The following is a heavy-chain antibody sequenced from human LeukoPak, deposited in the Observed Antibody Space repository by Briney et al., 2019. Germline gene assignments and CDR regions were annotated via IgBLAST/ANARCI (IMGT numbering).Heavy chain of an antibody. CDR1: GGSFSGYY. D-gene: IGHD3-22*01. V-gene: IGHV4-34*01. CDR3: ARGSYYYDSSGYRGAYYFDY. Sequence: SETLSLTCAVYGGSFSGYYWSWIRQPPGKGLEWIGEINHSGSTNYNPSLKSRVTISVDTSKNQFSLKLSSVTAADTAVYYCARGSYYYDSSGYRGAYYFDYWGQGTLVTVSS. CDR2: INHSGST. J-gene: IGHJ4*02.